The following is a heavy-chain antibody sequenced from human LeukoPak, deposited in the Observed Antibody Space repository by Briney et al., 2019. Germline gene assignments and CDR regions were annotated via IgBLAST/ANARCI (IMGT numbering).Heavy chain of an antibody. D-gene: IGHD4-17*01. CDR2: IMPLFGTA. Sequence: GASVKVSFKSSVGTFNNSAISWVRQAPGQGLEWLGGIMPLFGTAGYAHKFQGRVTITKDESTRTVYLELTSLTSDDTAVYYCARDVHGDYGSGWFDPWGQGTLVSVSS. CDR1: VGTFNNSA. V-gene: IGHV1-69*05. J-gene: IGHJ5*02. CDR3: ARDVHGDYGSGWFDP.